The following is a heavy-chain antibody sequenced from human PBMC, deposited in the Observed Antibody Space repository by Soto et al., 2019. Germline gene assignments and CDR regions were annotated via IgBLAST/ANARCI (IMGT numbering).Heavy chain of an antibody. CDR1: GGSISSGGYS. D-gene: IGHD3-22*01. V-gene: IGHV4-30-2*01. CDR3: ASQQMGWDTYYYDSSGYQRDY. J-gene: IGHJ4*02. Sequence: SETLSLTCAVSGGSISSGGYSWSWIRQPPGKGLEWIGYIYHSGSTYYNPSLKSRATISVDRSKNQFSLKLSSVTAADTAVYYCASQQMGWDTYYYDSSGYQRDYWGQGTLVTVSS. CDR2: IYHSGST.